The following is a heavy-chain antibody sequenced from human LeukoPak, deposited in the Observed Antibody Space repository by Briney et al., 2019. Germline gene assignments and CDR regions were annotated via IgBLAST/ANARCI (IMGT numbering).Heavy chain of an antibody. CDR1: GGSFSGYY. CDR2: INHSGST. CDR3: ARRGYANRVFNY. V-gene: IGHV4-34*01. D-gene: IGHD5-12*01. Sequence: SETLSLTCAVYGGSFSGYYWSWIRQSPGKGLEWIGEINHSGSTNYNPSLKSRVTISVDTSKNQFSLKLSSVTAADTAVYYCARRGYANRVFNYWGQGTLVTVSS. J-gene: IGHJ4*02.